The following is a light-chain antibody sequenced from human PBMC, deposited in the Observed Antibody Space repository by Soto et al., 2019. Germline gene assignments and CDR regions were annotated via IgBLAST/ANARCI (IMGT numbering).Light chain of an antibody. CDR3: SSYTSSSTLV. CDR2: DVS. Sequence: QSALTQPASVSGSPGQSITISCTGTSSDVGGYTYVSWYQQHPGKAPKLMIYDVSNRPSGVCNRFSGSKSGNTASLTISGLQAEDEAYYYCSSYTSSSTLVFGTGTKLTVL. V-gene: IGLV2-14*01. CDR1: SSDVGGYTY. J-gene: IGLJ1*01.